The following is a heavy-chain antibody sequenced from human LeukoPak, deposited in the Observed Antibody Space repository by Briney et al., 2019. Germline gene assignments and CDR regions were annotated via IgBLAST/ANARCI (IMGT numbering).Heavy chain of an antibody. CDR2: IYTSGST. D-gene: IGHD5-24*01. CDR1: GGSISSGSYY. Sequence: SETLSLTCTVSGGSISSGSYYWSWIRQPAGKGLEWIGRIYTSGSTNYNPSLKSRVTISVDTSKNQFSLKLSSVTAADTAVYYCARDRRDGYNLGAWFDPWGQGTLVTVSS. J-gene: IGHJ5*02. CDR3: ARDRRDGYNLGAWFDP. V-gene: IGHV4-61*02.